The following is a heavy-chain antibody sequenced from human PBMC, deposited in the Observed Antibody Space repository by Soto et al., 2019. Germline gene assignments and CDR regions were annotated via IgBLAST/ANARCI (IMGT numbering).Heavy chain of an antibody. J-gene: IGHJ5*01. Sequence: SETLSLTCTVAGGSINSFYWDWFRQPPGKGLEWIGYIYFTGSTNYNPSLTSRVTISVDSSKRQFSLRLTSVGAADTAVYFCARHMAPGGTGNFDSWGQGLLVTVSS. CDR2: IYFTGST. CDR3: ARHMAPGGTGNFDS. D-gene: IGHD3-10*01. V-gene: IGHV4-59*01. CDR1: GGSINSFY.